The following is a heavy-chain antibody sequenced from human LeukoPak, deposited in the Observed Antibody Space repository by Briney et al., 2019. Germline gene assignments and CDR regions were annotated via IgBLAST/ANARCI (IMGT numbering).Heavy chain of an antibody. V-gene: IGHV4-39*01. Sequence: KTSETLSPTCTVSGGSISSSSYYWGWIRQPPGKGLEWIGSIYYSGSTYYNPSLKSRVTISVDTSKNQFSLKLSSVTAADTAVYCCARLGKYQLPWSFDPWGQGTLVTVSS. J-gene: IGHJ5*02. CDR1: GGSISSSSYY. D-gene: IGHD2-2*01. CDR2: IYYSGST. CDR3: ARLGKYQLPWSFDP.